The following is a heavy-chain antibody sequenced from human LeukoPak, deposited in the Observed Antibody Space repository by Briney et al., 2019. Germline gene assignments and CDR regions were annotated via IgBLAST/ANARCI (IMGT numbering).Heavy chain of an antibody. Sequence: PGGSLRLSCAASGLTLSLYAVNWVRQAPGKGLEWVSAITASGGYTYFADSVKGRFTISRDNSKNTLYLQMNSLRAEDTAVYYCARDYCSSTSCYRKISAAFDIWGQGTMVTVSS. CDR2: ITASGGYT. CDR1: GLTLSLYA. V-gene: IGHV3-23*01. J-gene: IGHJ3*02. CDR3: ARDYCSSTSCYRKISAAFDI. D-gene: IGHD2-2*02.